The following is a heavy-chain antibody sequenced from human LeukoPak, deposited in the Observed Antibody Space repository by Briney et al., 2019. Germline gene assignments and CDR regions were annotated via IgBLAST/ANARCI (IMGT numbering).Heavy chain of an antibody. Sequence: GRSLRLSCAASGFTFSSYAMHWVRQAPGKGLEWVAVISYDGSNKYYADSVKGRFTISRDNSKNTLYLQMNSLRAEDTAVYYCAREGDLTFGGVIVTYYFDYWGQGTLVTVSS. D-gene: IGHD3-16*02. CDR1: GFTFSSYA. CDR2: ISYDGSNK. J-gene: IGHJ4*02. CDR3: AREGDLTFGGVIVTYYFDY. V-gene: IGHV3-30*04.